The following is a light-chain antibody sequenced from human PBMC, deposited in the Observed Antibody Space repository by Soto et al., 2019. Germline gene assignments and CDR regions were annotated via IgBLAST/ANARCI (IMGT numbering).Light chain of an antibody. CDR3: SSYTTXXXLX. CDR2: EVR. CDR1: NRDVGSXNL. V-gene: IGLV2-14*01. Sequence: QSALTQPASVSGSPGQSIXIACTGTNRDVGSXNLVSWYQQRXXXAPKLIISEVRNRPSGISYRFTGSKSGNTASLTISGXXAEDEADYYCSSYTTXXXLXFGXGTKLTVL. J-gene: IGLJ2*01.